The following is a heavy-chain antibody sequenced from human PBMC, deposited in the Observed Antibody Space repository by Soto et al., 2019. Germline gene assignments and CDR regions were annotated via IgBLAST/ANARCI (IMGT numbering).Heavy chain of an antibody. D-gene: IGHD3-3*01. CDR3: ARLLHFDFWSGYPTWFNP. Sequence: SETLSLTCTVSGGSISSSSYYWGWIRQPPGKGLEWIGSIYYSGSTYYNPSLKSRVTISVDTSKNQFSLKLSSVTAADTAVYYCARLLHFDFWSGYPTWFNPWRHGTLVTVSS. CDR1: GGSISSSSYY. CDR2: IYYSGST. J-gene: IGHJ5*02. V-gene: IGHV4-39*01.